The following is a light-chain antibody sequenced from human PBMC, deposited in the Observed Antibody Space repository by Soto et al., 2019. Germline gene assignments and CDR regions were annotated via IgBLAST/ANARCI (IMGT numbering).Light chain of an antibody. CDR2: EVN. CDR3: DSYTTTSTRV. J-gene: IGLJ3*02. CDR1: SSDVGGYKF. Sequence: QSVLTQPASVSGSLGQSITISCTGTSSDVGGYKFVSWYQQHPGRAPRLIIYEVNNRPSGISDCFSGSKSGNTASLTISGLQAEDEADYYCDSYTTTSTRVFGVGTQLTVL. V-gene: IGLV2-14*01.